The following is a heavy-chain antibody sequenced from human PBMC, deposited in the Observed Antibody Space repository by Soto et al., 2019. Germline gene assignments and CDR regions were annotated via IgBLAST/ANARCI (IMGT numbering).Heavy chain of an antibody. Sequence: QVQLQESGPGLVKPSGTLSLTCAVSGGSISSSNWWSWVRQPPGKGLEWIGEIYHSGSTNYNPSLKSRVTIAVDTSKSQFSLNLSSVTAADTAVYYCARAAAGGYSAYEVFDYWGQGTLVTVSS. CDR1: GGSISSSNW. V-gene: IGHV4-4*02. CDR3: ARAAAGGYSAYEVFDY. J-gene: IGHJ4*02. CDR2: IYHSGST. D-gene: IGHD5-12*01.